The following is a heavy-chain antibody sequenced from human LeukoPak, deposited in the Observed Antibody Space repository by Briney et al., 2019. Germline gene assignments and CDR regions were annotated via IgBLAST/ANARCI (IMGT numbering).Heavy chain of an antibody. J-gene: IGHJ4*02. Sequence: PSETLSLTCTVSGDSISSSSYYCGWILQPPGTGLEWIGRIYTSGSTNYNPSLKSRVTISVDTSKNQFSLKLSSVTAADTAVYYCARVRRWLQLGVYFDYWGQGTLVTVSS. D-gene: IGHD5-24*01. V-gene: IGHV4-61*05. CDR1: GDSISSSSYY. CDR2: IYTSGST. CDR3: ARVRRWLQLGVYFDY.